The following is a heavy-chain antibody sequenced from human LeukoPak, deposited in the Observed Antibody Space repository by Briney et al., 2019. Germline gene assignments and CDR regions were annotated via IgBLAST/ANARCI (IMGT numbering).Heavy chain of an antibody. Sequence: ASVKVSCKVSGYTLTELSMHWVRQAPGKGLEWMGSFDPEDGETIYAQKFQGRVTMTEDTSTDTAYMELSSLRSEDTAVYYCATADGSGSYYEYFDYWGQGTLVTVSS. D-gene: IGHD3-10*01. CDR2: FDPEDGET. CDR1: GYTLTELS. J-gene: IGHJ4*02. V-gene: IGHV1-24*01. CDR3: ATADGSGSYYEYFDY.